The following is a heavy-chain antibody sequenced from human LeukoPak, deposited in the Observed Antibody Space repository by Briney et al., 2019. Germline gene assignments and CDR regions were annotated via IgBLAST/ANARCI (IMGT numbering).Heavy chain of an antibody. CDR2: IGYDGNNK. Sequence: GGSLRLSCAASGFTFSSYGMHWVRQAPGKGLEWVGVIGYDGNNKYYADSVKGRFTISRDNAKNSLYLQMNSLRAEDTAVFYCARDPGYSNSPYYLDYWGQGTLVTVSS. J-gene: IGHJ4*02. V-gene: IGHV3-33*08. CDR1: GFTFSSYG. D-gene: IGHD5-12*01. CDR3: ARDPGYSNSPYYLDY.